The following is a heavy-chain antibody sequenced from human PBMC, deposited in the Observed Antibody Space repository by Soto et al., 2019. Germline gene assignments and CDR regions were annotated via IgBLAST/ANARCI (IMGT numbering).Heavy chain of an antibody. J-gene: IGHJ4*02. V-gene: IGHV4-61*01. D-gene: IGHD3-3*01. CDR3: ARSITIFGVVTTTRYFDY. Sequence: SETLSLTCTVSGGSVSSGSYYWSWIRQPPGKGLEWIGYIYYSGSTNYNPSLKSRVTISVDTSKNQFSLKLSSVTAADTAVYYCARSITIFGVVTTTRYFDYWGQGTLVTVSS. CDR2: IYYSGST. CDR1: GGSVSSGSYY.